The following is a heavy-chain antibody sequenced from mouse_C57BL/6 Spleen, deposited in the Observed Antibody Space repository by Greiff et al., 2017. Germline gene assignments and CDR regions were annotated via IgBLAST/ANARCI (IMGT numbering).Heavy chain of an antibody. D-gene: IGHD3-1*01. CDR2: INPSNGGT. CDR1: GYTFTSYW. J-gene: IGHJ2*01. V-gene: IGHV1-53*01. Sequence: VQLQQPGPELVKPGASVKLSCKASGYTFTSYWMHWVKQRPGQGLEWIGNINPSNGGTNYNEKFKSKATLTVDKSSSTAYMQLSSLTSEDSAVYYCARSSSSTHYFDYWGQGTTLTVSS. CDR3: ARSSSSTHYFDY.